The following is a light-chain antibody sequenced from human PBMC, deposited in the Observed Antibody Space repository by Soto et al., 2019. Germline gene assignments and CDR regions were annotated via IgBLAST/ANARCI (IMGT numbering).Light chain of an antibody. CDR2: GAS. J-gene: IGKJ1*01. CDR1: QSVSSSY. Sequence: EIVLTQSPGTLSLSTGERATLSCRASQSVSSSYLAWYQQRPGQAPRLLIYGASSRATGIPDRFSGSGSVTDFTLTISRLEPEDFAVYYFQQFGSSPSWTFGQGTKVESK. V-gene: IGKV3-20*01. CDR3: QQFGSSPSWT.